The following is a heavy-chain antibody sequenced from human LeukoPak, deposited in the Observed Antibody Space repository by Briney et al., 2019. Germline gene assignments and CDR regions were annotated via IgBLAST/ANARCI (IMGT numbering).Heavy chain of an antibody. Sequence: GGSLRLSCAASGFTFDDYGMSWVRQPPGKGLEWVSGISWNGGNTGYADSVRGRFIISRDNAKNSLYPQMNSLRDDDTALYYCARSTPAAVVINEFDSWGQGTLVTVSS. V-gene: IGHV3-20*04. CDR1: GFTFDDYG. CDR2: ISWNGGNT. J-gene: IGHJ4*02. D-gene: IGHD3-22*01. CDR3: ARSTPAAVVINEFDS.